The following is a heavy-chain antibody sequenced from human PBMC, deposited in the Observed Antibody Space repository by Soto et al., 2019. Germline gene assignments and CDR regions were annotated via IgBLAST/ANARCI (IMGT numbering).Heavy chain of an antibody. CDR1: GFTFSSYD. D-gene: IGHD2-15*01. Sequence: EVQLVESGGGLVQPGGSLRLCCAASGFTFSSYDMHWVRQATGKGLEWVSAIDKVDKTLYLGSVRGRFTISRENAKNFFYLQMNSLSDGDTAVYYCVTLSCSDGSGSLDYWGQGTLFPVSS. CDR2: IDKVDKT. J-gene: IGHJ4*02. CDR3: VTLSCSDGSGSLDY. V-gene: IGHV3-13*01.